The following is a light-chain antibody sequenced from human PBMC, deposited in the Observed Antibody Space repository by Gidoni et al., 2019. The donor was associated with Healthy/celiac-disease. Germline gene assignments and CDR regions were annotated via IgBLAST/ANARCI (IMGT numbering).Light chain of an antibody. Sequence: SALTQPASVSGSPGQAITIPCTGTSSDVGGYNYVSWYQQHPGQAPKLMIYEVSNRLSGVSNRFSGSKSGNTASLTISGLQAEDEADYYCSSYTSSSTVVFGGGTKLTVL. CDR3: SSYTSSSTVV. CDR2: EVS. J-gene: IGLJ2*01. CDR1: SSDVGGYNY. V-gene: IGLV2-14*01.